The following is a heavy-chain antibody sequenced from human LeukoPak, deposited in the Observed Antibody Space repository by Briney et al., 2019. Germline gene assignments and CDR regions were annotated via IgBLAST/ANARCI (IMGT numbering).Heavy chain of an antibody. Sequence: ASVKVSCKASGYTFTSYGISWVRQAPGQGLEWMGWISAYNGNTNFAQKFQGRVTMAPDTSTSTAYMELRSLRSDDTAVYYCARVNGQLPSLDYWGQGTLVTVSS. D-gene: IGHD1-26*01. J-gene: IGHJ4*02. CDR1: GYTFTSYG. V-gene: IGHV1-18*04. CDR3: ARVNGQLPSLDY. CDR2: ISAYNGNT.